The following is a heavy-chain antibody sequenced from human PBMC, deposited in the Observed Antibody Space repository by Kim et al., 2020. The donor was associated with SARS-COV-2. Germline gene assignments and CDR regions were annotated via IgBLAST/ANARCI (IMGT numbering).Heavy chain of an antibody. V-gene: IGHV4-34*01. Sequence: SETLSLTCAVYGGSFSGYYWSWIRQPPGKGLEWIGEINHSGSTNYNPSLKSRVTISVDTSKNQFSLKLSSVTAADTAVYYCAREGYSSRWYGLSLLMDVWGQGTTVTVSS. CDR2: INHSGST. CDR1: GGSFSGYY. D-gene: IGHD6-13*01. CDR3: AREGYSSRWYGLSLLMDV. J-gene: IGHJ6*02.